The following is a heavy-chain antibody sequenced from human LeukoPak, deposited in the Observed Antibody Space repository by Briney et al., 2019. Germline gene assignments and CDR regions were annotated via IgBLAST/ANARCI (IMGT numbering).Heavy chain of an antibody. CDR2: IILIFGTA. Sequence: SVKVSCKASGGTFSSYAISWVRQAPGQGLEWKGGIILIFGTANYAQKFQGRVTITADESTSTAYMELSSLRSEDTAVYYCASPYDSSGYYNNWFDPWGQGTLVTVSS. CDR1: GGTFSSYA. D-gene: IGHD3-22*01. CDR3: ASPYDSSGYYNNWFDP. J-gene: IGHJ5*02. V-gene: IGHV1-69*13.